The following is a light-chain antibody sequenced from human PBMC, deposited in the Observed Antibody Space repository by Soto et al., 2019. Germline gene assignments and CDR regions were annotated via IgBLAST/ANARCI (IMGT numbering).Light chain of an antibody. CDR1: QSISSW. V-gene: IGKV1-5*03. CDR3: QHYNTYPWT. J-gene: IGKJ1*01. Sequence: DIQMTQSPSILSASVGDRVTITCRASQSISSWLAWYQQKPVKAPNLLIHKASHLESGVPSRFSGSGSGTEFTLTISSLQPGDFATYYCQHYNTYPWTFGQGTKVDI. CDR2: KAS.